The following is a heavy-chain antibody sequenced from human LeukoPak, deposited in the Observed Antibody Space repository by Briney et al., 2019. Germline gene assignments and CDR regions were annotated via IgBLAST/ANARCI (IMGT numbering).Heavy chain of an antibody. D-gene: IGHD6-19*01. CDR1: GFTVSSSY. CDR3: AKDQGGYSSGWPRPDRRHGYFDY. Sequence: GGSLRLSCAASGFTVSSSYMNWVRQAPGKGLEWVSVIYSGGSTYYADSVKGRFTISRDNSKNTLYLQMNSLRAEDTAVYYCAKDQGGYSSGWPRPDRRHGYFDYWGQGTLVTVSS. J-gene: IGHJ4*02. CDR2: IYSGGST. V-gene: IGHV3-53*05.